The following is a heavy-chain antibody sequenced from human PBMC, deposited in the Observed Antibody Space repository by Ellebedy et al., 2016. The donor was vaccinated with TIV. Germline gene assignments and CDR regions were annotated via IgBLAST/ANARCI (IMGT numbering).Heavy chain of an antibody. Sequence: GESLKISXAASGFTFSSYAMHWVRQAPGKGLEWVAVISYDGSNKYYADSVKGRFTISRDNSKNTLYLQMNSLRAEDTAVYYCARAQWLLRTLDYWGQGTLVTVSS. CDR2: ISYDGSNK. J-gene: IGHJ4*02. V-gene: IGHV3-30*04. CDR1: GFTFSSYA. CDR3: ARAQWLLRTLDY. D-gene: IGHD6-19*01.